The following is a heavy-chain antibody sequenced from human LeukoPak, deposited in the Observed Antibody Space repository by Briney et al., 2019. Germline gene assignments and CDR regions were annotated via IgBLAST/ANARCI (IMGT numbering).Heavy chain of an antibody. CDR2: INPNSGGT. V-gene: IGHV1-2*02. J-gene: IGHJ4*02. CDR3: ARAGITIFGVVSGTDY. Sequence: GASVKVSCKASGYTFTGYYMHWVRQAPGQGLEWMGWINPNSGGTNYAQKFRGRVTMTRDTSISTAYMELSRLRSDDTAVYYCARAGITIFGVVSGTDYWGQGTLVTVSS. CDR1: GYTFTGYY. D-gene: IGHD3-3*01.